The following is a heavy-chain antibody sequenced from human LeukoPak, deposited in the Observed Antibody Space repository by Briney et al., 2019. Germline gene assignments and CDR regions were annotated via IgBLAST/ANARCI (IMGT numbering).Heavy chain of an antibody. CDR2: INQDGSEE. V-gene: IGHV3-7*01. J-gene: IGHJ4*02. CDR3: VKPYYYSSGSLN. Sequence: GGSLRLSCGASGFTFSTYWMSWVRQAPGKGLKWVATINQDGSEEYYVGSMKGRFTISRDNSKNSLYLQMHSLRADDTAVYYCVKPYYYSSGSLNWGQGTLVTVSS. D-gene: IGHD3-10*01. CDR1: GFTFSTYW.